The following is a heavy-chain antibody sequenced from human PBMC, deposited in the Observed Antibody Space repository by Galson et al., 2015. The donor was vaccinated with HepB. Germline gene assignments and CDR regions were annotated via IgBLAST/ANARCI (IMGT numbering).Heavy chain of an antibody. J-gene: IGHJ4*02. Sequence: SLRLSCAASGFTFSSYGMHWVRQAPGKGLEWVAVISYDGSNKYYADSVKGRFTISRDNSKNTLYLQMNSLRAEDTAVYYCAKDQRFGEYPEGCFDYWGQGTLVTVSS. CDR2: ISYDGSNK. CDR1: GFTFSSYG. V-gene: IGHV3-30*18. CDR3: AKDQRFGEYPEGCFDY. D-gene: IGHD3-10*01.